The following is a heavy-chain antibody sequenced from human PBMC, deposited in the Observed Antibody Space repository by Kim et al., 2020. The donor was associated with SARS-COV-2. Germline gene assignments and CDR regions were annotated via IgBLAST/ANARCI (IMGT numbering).Heavy chain of an antibody. Sequence: SETLSLTCTVSGGSVSSRSYYWSWIRQSSGKGLEWIGHMYYSGSTDYNPSLRGRVTMSIDTSKNQFSLRLSSVTAADTAVYYCASAGIQLWSPSTFDYWGQGTLVTVSS. CDR2: MYYSGST. D-gene: IGHD5-18*01. V-gene: IGHV4-61*01. CDR1: GGSVSSRSYY. CDR3: ASAGIQLWSPSTFDY. J-gene: IGHJ4*02.